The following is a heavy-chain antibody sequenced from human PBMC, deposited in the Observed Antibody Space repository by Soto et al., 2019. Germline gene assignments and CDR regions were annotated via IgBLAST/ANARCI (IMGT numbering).Heavy chain of an antibody. D-gene: IGHD5-18*01. CDR2: IYYSGST. CDR3: AREVGVQLWFRYFDY. CDR1: GGSISSGGYY. Sequence: SETLSLTCTVSGGSISSGGYYWSWIRQHPGKGLEWIGYIYYSGSTYYNPSLKSRVTISVDTSKNQFSLKLSSVTAADTAVYYCAREVGVQLWFRYFDYWGQGTLVTVSS. J-gene: IGHJ4*02. V-gene: IGHV4-31*03.